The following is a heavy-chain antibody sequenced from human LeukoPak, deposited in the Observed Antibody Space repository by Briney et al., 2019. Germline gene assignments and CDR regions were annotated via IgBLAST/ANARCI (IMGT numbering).Heavy chain of an antibody. V-gene: IGHV4-59*12. CDR3: ARDWKIATFYY. CDR1: GGSISSYY. CDR2: IYYSGST. J-gene: IGHJ4*02. Sequence: SETLSLTCTVSGGSISSYYWSWIRQPPGKGLEWIGYIYYSGSTNYNPSLKSRVTISVDTFKNQFSLKLSSVTAADTAEYYCARDWKIATFYYWGQGTLVTVSS. D-gene: IGHD6-13*01.